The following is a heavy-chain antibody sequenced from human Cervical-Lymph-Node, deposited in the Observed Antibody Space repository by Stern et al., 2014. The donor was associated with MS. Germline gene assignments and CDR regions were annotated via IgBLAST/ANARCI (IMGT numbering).Heavy chain of an antibody. Sequence: QLQLQQWGAGLLQPSETLSLTCAVYGGSFSGYYWSWIRQPPGKGLEWIGEINHSGSTNYNPSLKSRLTISVDTSRNQISLKLNSVTAADTAVYFCARGGVVATTSVPFAFDIWGQGTMVTVSS. J-gene: IGHJ3*02. CDR3: ARGGVVATTSVPFAFDI. V-gene: IGHV4-34*01. CDR2: INHSGST. CDR1: GGSFSGYY. D-gene: IGHD2-21*02.